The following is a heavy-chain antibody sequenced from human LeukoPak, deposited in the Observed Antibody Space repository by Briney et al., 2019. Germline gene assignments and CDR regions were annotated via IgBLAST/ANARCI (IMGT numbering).Heavy chain of an antibody. CDR2: ISSSSSYI. V-gene: IGHV3-21*01. D-gene: IGHD5-18*01. CDR1: GFTFSSYS. J-gene: IGHJ5*02. Sequence: GGSLRLSCAASGFTFSSYSTNWVRQAPGKGLEWVSSISSSSSYIYYADSVKGRFTISRDNAKNSLYLQMNSLRAEDTAVYYCARVRRVTYNRFDPWGQGTLVTVSS. CDR3: ARVRRVTYNRFDP.